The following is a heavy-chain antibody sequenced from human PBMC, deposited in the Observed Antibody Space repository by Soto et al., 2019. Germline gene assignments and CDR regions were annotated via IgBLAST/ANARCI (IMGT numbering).Heavy chain of an antibody. V-gene: IGHV3-23*01. J-gene: IGHJ6*02. CDR1: GFTFSSYA. Sequence: VQLLESGGGLVQPGGSLRLSCAASGFTFSSYAMSWVRQAPGKGLEWVSAISGSGGSTYYADSVKGRFTISRDNSKNTLYLQMNSLRAEDTAVYYCAKEGRITGTTNYYYYYGMDVWGQGTTVTVSS. D-gene: IGHD1-20*01. CDR3: AKEGRITGTTNYYYYYGMDV. CDR2: ISGSGGST.